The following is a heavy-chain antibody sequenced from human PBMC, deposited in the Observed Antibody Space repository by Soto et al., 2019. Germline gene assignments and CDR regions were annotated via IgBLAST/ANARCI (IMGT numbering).Heavy chain of an antibody. CDR2: INPSGGST. Sequence: GASVKVSCKASGYTFTSYYMHWVRQAPGQGLEWMGIINPSGGSTSYAQKFQGRVTMTRDTSTSTVYMELSSLRSEDTAVYYCARDQRKFYDFWSGYYYDAFDIWGQGTMVTV. D-gene: IGHD3-3*01. CDR3: ARDQRKFYDFWSGYYYDAFDI. V-gene: IGHV1-46*01. J-gene: IGHJ3*02. CDR1: GYTFTSYY.